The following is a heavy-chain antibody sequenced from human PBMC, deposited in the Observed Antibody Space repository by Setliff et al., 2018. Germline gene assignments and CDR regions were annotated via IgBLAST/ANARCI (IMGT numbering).Heavy chain of an antibody. J-gene: IGHJ4*02. V-gene: IGHV3-23*01. Sequence: GESLKISCVASGFTFSSYAMSWVRQAPGKGLEWVSAISGSGGSTYYADSVKGRFTISRDNSKNTLYLQMNSLRAEDTAVYYCAKALLLGDFDYWGQGTLVTVSS. D-gene: IGHD3-10*01. CDR2: ISGSGGST. CDR3: AKALLLGDFDY. CDR1: GFTFSSYA.